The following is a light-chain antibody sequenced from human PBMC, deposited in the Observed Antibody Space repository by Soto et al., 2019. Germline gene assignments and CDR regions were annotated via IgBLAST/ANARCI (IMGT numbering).Light chain of an antibody. Sequence: DIQVTQSPSALSASVGDRVTITCRASQDIRSALGWDQQKPWKVPKLLIYAASTLQSGVPSRFSGSGSGTEFTLTISSLQPDDFATYYCQQYNSYPLTLGGGTKV. CDR3: QQYNSYPLT. J-gene: IGKJ4*01. CDR2: AAS. CDR1: QDIRSA. V-gene: IGKV1-17*01.